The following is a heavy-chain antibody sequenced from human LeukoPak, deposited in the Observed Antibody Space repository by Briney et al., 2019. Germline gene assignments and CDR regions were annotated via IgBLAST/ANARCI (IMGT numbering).Heavy chain of an antibody. D-gene: IGHD3-16*01. CDR2: IYYSGST. Sequence: PSETLSLTCTVSGGSISSYYWSWIRQPPGKGLEWIGYIYYSGSTNYNPSLKSRVTISVDTSKNQSSLKLSSVTAADTAVYYCAREPLIGDAFDIWGQGTMVTVSS. CDR3: AREPLIGDAFDI. J-gene: IGHJ3*02. CDR1: GGSISSYY. V-gene: IGHV4-59*01.